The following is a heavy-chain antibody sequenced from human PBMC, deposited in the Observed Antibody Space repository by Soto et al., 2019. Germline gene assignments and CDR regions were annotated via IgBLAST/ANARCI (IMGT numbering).Heavy chain of an antibody. CDR2: ISGGGGST. CDR1: GFTFSSYA. CDR3: AKDFSWIQPRFDY. J-gene: IGHJ4*02. Sequence: PGGSLRLSCAASGFTFSSYAMSWVRQAPGKGLEWVSAISGGGGSTYYTDSVKGRFTVSRDNSKNTLYLQMNSLRAEDTAVYYCAKDFSWIQPRFDYWGQGTLVTVSS. D-gene: IGHD5-18*01. V-gene: IGHV3-23*01.